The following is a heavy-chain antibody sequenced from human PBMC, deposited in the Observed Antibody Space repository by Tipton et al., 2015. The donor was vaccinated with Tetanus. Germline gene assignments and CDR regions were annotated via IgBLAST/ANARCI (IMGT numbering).Heavy chain of an antibody. V-gene: IGHV3-11*04. D-gene: IGHD2-15*01. J-gene: IGHJ3*02. Sequence: SLRLSCAASGFTFSDFYMTWIRQAPGKGLEWVSSTSGSSKTINYADSVKGRFTISRDNAKNSLYLQMNSLRAEDTAVYYCAKEGCSRCNGDSRFDIWGQGTKVTVSS. CDR1: GFTFSDFY. CDR3: AKEGCSRCNGDSRFDI. CDR2: TSGSSKTI.